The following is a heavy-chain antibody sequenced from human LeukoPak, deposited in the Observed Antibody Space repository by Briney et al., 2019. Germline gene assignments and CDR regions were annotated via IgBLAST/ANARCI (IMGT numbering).Heavy chain of an antibody. V-gene: IGHV1-2*02. CDR1: GYTFTGYY. CDR2: INPNSGGT. J-gene: IGHJ6*02. CDR3: ASQYYDFWGGYRTYGMDV. D-gene: IGHD3-3*01. Sequence: ASVKVSCKASGYTFTGYYMHWVRQAPGQGLEWMGWINPNSGGTNYAQKFQGRVTMTRDTSISTAYMELSRLRSDDTAVYYCASQYYDFWGGYRTYGMDVWGQGTTVTVSS.